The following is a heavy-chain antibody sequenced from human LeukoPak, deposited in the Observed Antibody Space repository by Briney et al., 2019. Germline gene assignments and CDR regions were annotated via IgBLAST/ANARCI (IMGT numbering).Heavy chain of an antibody. CDR2: IIPIFGTA. J-gene: IGHJ1*01. D-gene: IGHD3-3*01. V-gene: IGHV1-69*13. Sequence: SVKVSCKASGGTFSSYAISWVRQAPGQGLEWMGGIIPIFGTANYAQKFQGRVTITADESTSTAYMELSSLKSEDTAVYYCARGAGGTRYYDFWSGYYTGFQHWGQGTLVTVSS. CDR3: ARGAGGTRYYDFWSGYYTGFQH. CDR1: GGTFSSYA.